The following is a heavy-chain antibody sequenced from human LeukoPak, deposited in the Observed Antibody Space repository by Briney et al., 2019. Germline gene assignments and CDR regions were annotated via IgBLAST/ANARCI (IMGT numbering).Heavy chain of an antibody. CDR1: GYSFTSYA. CDR3: ARDQLRYYGSNNYYSDMDF. J-gene: IGHJ6*01. D-gene: IGHD3-10*01. Sequence: ASVKVSRKASGYSFTSYAIAWVRQAPGQGLEWMGWISAYNGGTNYAQKFRGRVTMTTDTSTNTGYMELWSLRSDDTAVYFYARDQLRYYGSNNYYSDMDFWGQGATVTVSS. CDR2: ISAYNGGT. V-gene: IGHV1-18*04.